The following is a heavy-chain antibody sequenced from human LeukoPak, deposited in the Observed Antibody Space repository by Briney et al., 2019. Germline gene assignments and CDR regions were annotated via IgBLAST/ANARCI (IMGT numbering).Heavy chain of an antibody. Sequence: SETLSLTCTVSGGSISSYYWSWIRQPPGKGLEWIGYIYHSGSTNYNPSLKSRVTISVDTSKNQFSLKLSSVTAADTAVYYCATYCSGGSCYGYWGQGTLVTVSS. D-gene: IGHD2-15*01. J-gene: IGHJ4*02. CDR2: IYHSGST. CDR3: ATYCSGGSCYGY. CDR1: GGSISSYY. V-gene: IGHV4-59*01.